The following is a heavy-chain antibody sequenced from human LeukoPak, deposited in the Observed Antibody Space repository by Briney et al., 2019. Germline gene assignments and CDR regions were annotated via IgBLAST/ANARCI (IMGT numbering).Heavy chain of an antibody. V-gene: IGHV3-9*01. CDR3: AKSKFSITMIVVAIDY. Sequence: GGSLRLSCAASGFTFDDYAIHWVRQAPGKGLEWVSGISWNSGSIGYADSVKGRFTISRDNAKNSLYLQMNSLRAEDTALYYCAKSKFSITMIVVAIDYWGQGTLVTVSS. CDR2: ISWNSGSI. CDR1: GFTFDDYA. D-gene: IGHD3-22*01. J-gene: IGHJ4*02.